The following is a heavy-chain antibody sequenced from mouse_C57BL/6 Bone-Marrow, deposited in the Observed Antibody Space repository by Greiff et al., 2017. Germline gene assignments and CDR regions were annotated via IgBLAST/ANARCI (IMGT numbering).Heavy chain of an antibody. CDR2: IYPVSGDT. CDR1: GYTFTDHC. CDR3: RNLESGSDY. D-gene: IGHD4-1*02. J-gene: IGHJ3*01. Sequence: QVQLQQSGAELVSPGASVTLSCKASGYTFTDHCMNWVKQRPGQGLEWIGRIYPVSGDTNYNQKFKGKATLSVDRSSSTAYMRLNSLTSEDPAVYSCRNLESGSDYWGQGTLVTVSA. V-gene: IGHV1-11*01.